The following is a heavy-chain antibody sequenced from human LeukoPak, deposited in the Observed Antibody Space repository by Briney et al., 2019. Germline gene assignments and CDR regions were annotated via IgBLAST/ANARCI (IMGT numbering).Heavy chain of an antibody. CDR1: GFTFSSYW. Sequence: GGSLRLSCAASGFTFSSYWMSWVRQAPGKGLEWVANIKQDGSEKYYVDSVKGRFTISRDNAKNSLYLQMNSLRAEDTAVYYCARGSSSSLDYYYYYMDVWGKGNTVTVSS. D-gene: IGHD6-6*01. CDR3: ARGSSSSLDYYYYYMDV. CDR2: IKQDGSEK. J-gene: IGHJ6*03. V-gene: IGHV3-7*01.